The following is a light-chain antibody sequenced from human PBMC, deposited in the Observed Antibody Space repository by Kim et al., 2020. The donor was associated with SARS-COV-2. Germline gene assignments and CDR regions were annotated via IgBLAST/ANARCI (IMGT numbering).Light chain of an antibody. J-gene: IGLJ3*02. CDR3: YSTDSSGNHWV. CDR1: ALPKKY. Sequence: SPGQTARVTCSGDALPKKYAYWNGKKSGQAPVLVIYEDSKRPAGIPERFSGSSSGTMATLTISGAQVEDETDYYCYSTDSSGNHWVFGGGTQLTVL. CDR2: EDS. V-gene: IGLV3-10*01.